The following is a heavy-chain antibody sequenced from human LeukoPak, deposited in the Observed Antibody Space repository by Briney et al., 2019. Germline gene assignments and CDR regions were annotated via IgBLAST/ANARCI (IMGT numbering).Heavy chain of an antibody. CDR3: ARQTPYPGIAVAGPPNYFDY. V-gene: IGHV4-30-4*07. J-gene: IGHJ4*02. D-gene: IGHD6-19*01. CDR1: GGSINSGGYS. Sequence: PSQTLSLTCAVSGGSINSGGYSWSWIRQPPGKGLEWIGYIYSSGSTNYNASLKSRVTISVDTSKNQFSLKLSSVTAADTAVYYCARQTPYPGIAVAGPPNYFDYWGQGTLVTVSS. CDR2: IYSSGST.